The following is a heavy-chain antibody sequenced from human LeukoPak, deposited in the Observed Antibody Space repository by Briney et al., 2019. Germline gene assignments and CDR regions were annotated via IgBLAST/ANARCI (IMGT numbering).Heavy chain of an antibody. CDR2: IYTGGST. CDR3: ARVRCCCTCVCSGGYAFDI. J-gene: IGHJ3*02. CDR1: GGSINNYY. V-gene: IGHV4-59*10. Sequence: SETLSLTCTVYGGSINNYYWSWIRQPAGKGLEWIGRIYTGGSTNYNTSLKSQVSMSVHTAKNQFSLKLSSVTAADTTVYYCARVRCCCTCVCSGGYAFDIWGQGTMVSVSS. D-gene: IGHD2-8*01.